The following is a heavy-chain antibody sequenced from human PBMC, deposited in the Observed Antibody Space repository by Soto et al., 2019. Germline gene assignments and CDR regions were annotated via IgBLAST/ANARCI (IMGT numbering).Heavy chain of an antibody. CDR3: AREVDGNIRY. J-gene: IGHJ4*02. CDR2: IIPSLDIT. CDR1: GCSFSSYA. V-gene: IGHV1-69*04. D-gene: IGHD2-15*01. Sequence: GASVNVSCKASGCSFSSYALSWVRQAPGQGLEWMGRIIPSLDITNYAQSFQGRVTITADKSTSTAYMDLSTLGFGDTAVYFCAREVDGNIRYWGQGTLVTVSS.